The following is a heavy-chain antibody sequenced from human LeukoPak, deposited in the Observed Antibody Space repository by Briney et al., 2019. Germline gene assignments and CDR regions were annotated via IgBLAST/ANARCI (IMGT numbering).Heavy chain of an antibody. D-gene: IGHD3-16*01. J-gene: IGHJ4*03. CDR1: GFTFSTYW. V-gene: IGHV3-7*01. CDR2: VKDDGSDK. Sequence: PGGSLRLSCGASGFTFSTYWMTWVRQAPGKGLEWVANVKDDGSDKYYADSVKGRFAISRDNAKKSLYLQMNSLRAEDTAVYYCARHCSGRCGHRLGGWGQGNHVNVFS. CDR3: ARHCSGRCGHRLGG.